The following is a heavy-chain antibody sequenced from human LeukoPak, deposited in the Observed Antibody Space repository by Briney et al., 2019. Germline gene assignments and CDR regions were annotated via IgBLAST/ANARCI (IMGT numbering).Heavy chain of an antibody. CDR1: GGSFSGYY. CDR3: ARTYYDFWREGYYFDY. Sequence: PSETLSLTCAVYGGSFSGYYWSWIRQPPGKGLEWIGYIYYSGSTYYNPSLNSRVTISVDTSKNEFSLKLSSVTAADTAVYYCARTYYDFWREGYYFDYWGQGTLVTVSS. V-gene: IGHV4-59*06. CDR2: IYYSGST. J-gene: IGHJ4*02. D-gene: IGHD3-3*01.